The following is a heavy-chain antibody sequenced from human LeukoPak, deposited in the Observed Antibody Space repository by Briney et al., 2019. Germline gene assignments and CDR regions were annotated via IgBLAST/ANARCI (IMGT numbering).Heavy chain of an antibody. CDR1: GDTLTVHY. CDR3: AREGQLGLDN. V-gene: IGHV1-2*02. Sequence: GASVKVSCKASGDTLTVHYIHWVRQGPGQGLEWLGWITLHSGDTHYAQKFLGRLTMTSDTSISTGYLELRRVQFDDTAVYYCAREGQLGLDNWGQGTLVTVSS. CDR2: ITLHSGDT. D-gene: IGHD1-1*01. J-gene: IGHJ1*01.